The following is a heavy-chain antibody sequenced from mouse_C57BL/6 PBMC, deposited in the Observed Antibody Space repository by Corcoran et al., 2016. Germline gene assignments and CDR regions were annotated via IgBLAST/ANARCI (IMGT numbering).Heavy chain of an antibody. CDR3: SRETLRYYAMDY. CDR1: GYTFTDYY. CDR2: IYPNNGGT. J-gene: IGHJ4*01. Sequence: EVQLQQSGPELVKPGASVKMSCKASGYTFTDYYMHWVKQSHGKSLEWIGYIYPNNGGTSYNQKFKGKATLTVDKSSSTAYMELRSLTSEDSAVYYWSRETLRYYAMDYWGQGTSVTVSS. V-gene: IGHV1-34*01.